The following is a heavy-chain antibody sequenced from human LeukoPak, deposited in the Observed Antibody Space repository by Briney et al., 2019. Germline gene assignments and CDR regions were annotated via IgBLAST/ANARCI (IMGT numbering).Heavy chain of an antibody. Sequence: GSLRLSCAASGFTVSSTHMNWVRQAPGKGLEWIGSIHFSGSTYYNPSLKSRVTISVDTSKNQFSLKVNSVTAADTAVYYCARRGTTAAHARVDAFDIWGQGTMVAVSS. CDR2: IHFSGST. CDR1: GFTVSSTH. D-gene: IGHD1-1*01. J-gene: IGHJ3*02. CDR3: ARRGTTAAHARVDAFDI. V-gene: IGHV4-39*01.